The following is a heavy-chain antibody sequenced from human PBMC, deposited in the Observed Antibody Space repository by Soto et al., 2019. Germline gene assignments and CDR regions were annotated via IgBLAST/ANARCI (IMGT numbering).Heavy chain of an antibody. CDR2: IVPNIGTV. V-gene: IGHV1-69*06. D-gene: IGHD2-8*02. Sequence: QMQLVQSGAEVKKPGSSVKVSCKASGGTLTNFINYPINWVRQAPGQGLEWMGGIVPNIGTVNYAQRFQGRVTITADKSTGTAYMELSSLRSEYTALYYCAMLDTGGFLRYFDNGGQVTLVTVSS. CDR1: GGTLTNFINYP. CDR3: AMLDTGGFLRYFDN. J-gene: IGHJ4*02.